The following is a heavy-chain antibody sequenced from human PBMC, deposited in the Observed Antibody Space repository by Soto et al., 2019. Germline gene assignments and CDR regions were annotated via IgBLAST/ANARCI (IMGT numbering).Heavy chain of an antibody. D-gene: IGHD1-26*01. V-gene: IGHV1-24*01. CDR2: FDPEDGET. Sequence: ALVKVSCKVSGYTLTELSMHWVRQAPGKGLEWMGGFDPEDGETIYAQKFQGRVTMTEDTSTDTAYMELSSPRSEDTAVYYCATDLPGRWELRYWGQGTLVTVSS. CDR1: GYTLTELS. J-gene: IGHJ4*02. CDR3: ATDLPGRWELRY.